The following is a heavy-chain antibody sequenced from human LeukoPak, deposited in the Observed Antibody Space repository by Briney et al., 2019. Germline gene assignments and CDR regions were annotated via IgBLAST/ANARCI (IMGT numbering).Heavy chain of an antibody. CDR3: ARAQEDTTVGNYYYYGMDV. CDR2: INPSGGST. Sequence: ASVKVSCKASGYTFTSYYMHWVRQAPGQGPEWMGIINPSGGSTSYTQKFQGRVTMTRDTSTSTVYMELSSLRSEDTAVYYCARAQEDTTVGNYYYYGMDVWGQGTTVTVSS. J-gene: IGHJ6*02. D-gene: IGHD4-23*01. CDR1: GYTFTSYY. V-gene: IGHV1-46*01.